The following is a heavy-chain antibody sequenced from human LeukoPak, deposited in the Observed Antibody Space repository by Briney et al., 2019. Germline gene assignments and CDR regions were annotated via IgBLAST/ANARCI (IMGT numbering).Heavy chain of an antibody. CDR2: IGSRADTYAT. V-gene: IGHV3-73*01. Sequence: PGGSLRLSCAVSVFTFSGSAMHCVRQSSGKGLEWVGRIGSRADTYATTYAASLKGRFTISRDDSKNTAYLQINNPNTEAAAVYYSLVEPTYYVDVWGNGTAVTVSS. CDR1: VFTFSGSA. CDR3: LVEPTYYVDV. J-gene: IGHJ6*03.